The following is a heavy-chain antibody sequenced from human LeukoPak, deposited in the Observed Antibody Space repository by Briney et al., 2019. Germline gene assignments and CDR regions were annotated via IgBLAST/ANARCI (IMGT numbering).Heavy chain of an antibody. CDR2: ISGSGGST. CDR3: AKDGKRYCSSTSCYTWLDY. V-gene: IGHV3-23*01. Sequence: GGSLRLSCAASGFTLSSYSMNWVRQAPGKGLEWVSAISGSGGSTYYADSVKGRFTISRDNSKNTLYLQMNSLRAEDTAVYYCAKDGKRYCSSTSCYTWLDYWGQGTLVTVSS. D-gene: IGHD2-2*02. CDR1: GFTLSSYS. J-gene: IGHJ4*02.